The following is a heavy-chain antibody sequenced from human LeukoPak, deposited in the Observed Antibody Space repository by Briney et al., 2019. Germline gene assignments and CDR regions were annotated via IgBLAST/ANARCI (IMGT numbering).Heavy chain of an antibody. D-gene: IGHD1-26*01. CDR2: ISNSGSSI. Sequence: GGSLRLSCAASGFTFSDSYMTWIRQAPGKGLEWVSYISNSGSSIYYADSVKGRFTTSRDNAKSSLYLQMNSLRAEDTAVYYCARDTGSIVGATLVDYWGQGTLVTVSS. V-gene: IGHV3-11*04. J-gene: IGHJ4*02. CDR1: GFTFSDSY. CDR3: ARDTGSIVGATLVDY.